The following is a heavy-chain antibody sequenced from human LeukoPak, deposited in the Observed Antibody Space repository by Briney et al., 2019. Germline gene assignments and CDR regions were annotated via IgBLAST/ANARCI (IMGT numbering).Heavy chain of an antibody. CDR2: IRNDGRNK. CDR3: AKNGDQRIYLHYMDV. V-gene: IGHV3-30*02. J-gene: IGHJ6*03. CDR1: GFSFRTYG. D-gene: IGHD4-17*01. Sequence: GGSLRLSCAASGFSFRTYGMHWVRQAPGKGLEWVAFIRNDGRNKCYVDSVRGRFTISRENSKNTLYLQMNSLRPEDMAVYYCAKNGDQRIYLHYMDVWGKGTTVTVSS.